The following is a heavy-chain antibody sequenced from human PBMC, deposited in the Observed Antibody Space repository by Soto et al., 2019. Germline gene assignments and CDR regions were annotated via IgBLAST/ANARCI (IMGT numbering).Heavy chain of an antibody. CDR1: GGSISSGGYY. J-gene: IGHJ4*02. V-gene: IGHV4-31*03. D-gene: IGHD4-17*01. Sequence: SETLSLTCTVSGGSISSGGYYWSWIRQHPGKGLEWIGYIYYSGSTYYNPSLKSRVTISVDTSKNQFSLKLSSVTAADTAVYYCASNRPGNYSDYGEADYWGQGTLVTVSS. CDR3: ASNRPGNYSDYGEADY. CDR2: IYYSGST.